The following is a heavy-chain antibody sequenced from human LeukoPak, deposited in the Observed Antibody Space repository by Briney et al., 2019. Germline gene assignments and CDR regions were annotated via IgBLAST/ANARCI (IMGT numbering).Heavy chain of an antibody. J-gene: IGHJ4*02. D-gene: IGHD1-26*01. V-gene: IGHV4-39*07. CDR2: INHSGST. Sequence: PSETLSLTCTVSGVSISSSNSYWGRIRQPPGKGLEWIGEINHSGSTNYNPSLKSRVTISVDTSKNQFSLKLSSVTAADTAVYYCARSGSGSYYGLNYFEYWGQGTLVTVSS. CDR3: ARSGSGSYYGLNYFEY. CDR1: GVSISSSNSY.